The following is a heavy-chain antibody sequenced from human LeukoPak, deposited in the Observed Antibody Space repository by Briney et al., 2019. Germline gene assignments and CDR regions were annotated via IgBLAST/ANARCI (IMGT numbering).Heavy chain of an antibody. CDR3: ARDSKSIQYQNWFDP. Sequence: GGSLRLSCAASGFTFSSYEMNWVRQAPGKELEWVSSISSSSSYIYYADSVKGRFTISRDNAKNSLYLQMNSLRAEDTAVYYCARDSKSIQYQNWFDPWGQGTLVTVSS. J-gene: IGHJ5*02. CDR2: ISSSSSYI. CDR1: GFTFSSYE. V-gene: IGHV3-21*01. D-gene: IGHD2-2*01.